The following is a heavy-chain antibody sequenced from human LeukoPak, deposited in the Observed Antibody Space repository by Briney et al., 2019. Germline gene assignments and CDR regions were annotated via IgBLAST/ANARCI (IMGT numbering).Heavy chain of an antibody. CDR3: ARANYYGSKSLDY. Sequence: PSETLSLTCTVSGGSISTGTYYWIWIRQPAGKGLEWIGRIYTSGSTNYNPSLKSRVTISIDTSKNQFSLKLSSVTAADAAVYYCARANYYGSKSLDYWGQGSLVTVSS. CDR1: GGSISTGTYY. D-gene: IGHD3-10*01. CDR2: IYTSGST. V-gene: IGHV4-61*02. J-gene: IGHJ4*02.